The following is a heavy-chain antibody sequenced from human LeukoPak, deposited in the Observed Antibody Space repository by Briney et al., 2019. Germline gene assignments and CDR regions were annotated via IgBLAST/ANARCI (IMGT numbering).Heavy chain of an antibody. CDR1: GGSISNDRCY. CDR3: ARRDNYYGRDA. D-gene: IGHD2-21*02. Sequence: SETLSLTCTVSGGSISNDRCYWGWVRQPPGKGLEWIGSVYYTGSTYYNPSLKNRVTVSVDTSKNQFSLKLSSMTATDAAVFYCARRDNYYGRDAWGQGITISVSS. V-gene: IGHV4-39*01. CDR2: VYYTGST. J-gene: IGHJ6*02.